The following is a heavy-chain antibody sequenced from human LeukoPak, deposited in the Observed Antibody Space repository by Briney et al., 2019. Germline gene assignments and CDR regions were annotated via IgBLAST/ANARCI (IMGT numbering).Heavy chain of an antibody. CDR3: AKVGAAAVRRYYFDY. CDR1: GFTFSSHA. J-gene: IGHJ4*02. Sequence: PGGSLRLSCAASGFTFSSHAMAWVRQAPGKGLEWVSGISLSGNSTYYADSVKGRFTISRDNPKNTLFLQMNSLRDADTAVYCCAKVGAAAVRRYYFDYWGQGTLVTVSS. V-gene: IGHV3-23*01. CDR2: ISLSGNST. D-gene: IGHD6-13*01.